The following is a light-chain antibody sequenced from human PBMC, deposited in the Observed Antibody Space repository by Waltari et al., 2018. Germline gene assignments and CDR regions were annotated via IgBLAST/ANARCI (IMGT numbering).Light chain of an antibody. Sequence: QSALTQPASVSGSPGQSITISCTGTRSDVGGYNLVSWYQQHPNKAPKLIIYEGVKRPLGVSNRFSGSKSGNTASLTLSGLQAEDEADYYCCSYAGGSTFVFGTGTEVTVL. CDR2: EGV. V-gene: IGLV2-23*03. J-gene: IGLJ1*01. CDR3: CSYAGGSTFV. CDR1: RSDVGGYNL.